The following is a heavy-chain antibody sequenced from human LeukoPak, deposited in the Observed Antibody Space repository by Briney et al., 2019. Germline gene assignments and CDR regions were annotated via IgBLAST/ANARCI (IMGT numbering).Heavy chain of an antibody. CDR3: AGNSAFWSGYFAI. J-gene: IGHJ4*02. D-gene: IGHD3-3*01. V-gene: IGHV3-7*01. CDR2: IKQDGSEK. Sequence: GGSLRLSSAASGFTFSTVWMSWVRQPAGKGLECVANIKQDGSEKYYVDSVKGRFTISRDNAKNSMYLQMNSLRGEDTAVYYCAGNSAFWSGYFAIWGQGTVVTVSS. CDR1: GFTFSTVW.